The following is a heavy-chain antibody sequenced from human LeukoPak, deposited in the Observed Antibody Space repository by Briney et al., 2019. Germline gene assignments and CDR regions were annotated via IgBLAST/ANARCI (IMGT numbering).Heavy chain of an antibody. V-gene: IGHV3-48*01. CDR1: GFIFSDFA. CDR2: ISYTGRTI. J-gene: IGHJ4*02. CDR3: ARSYCSGGSCYSDLDY. Sequence: GGSLRLSCAASGFIFSDFAMNWVRQTPRQELEWISYISYTGRTIYYSDSVKGRFTISRDNAKNSLYLQMNSLKADDTGMYYCARSYCSGGSCYSDLDYWGQGAQVTVST. D-gene: IGHD2-15*01.